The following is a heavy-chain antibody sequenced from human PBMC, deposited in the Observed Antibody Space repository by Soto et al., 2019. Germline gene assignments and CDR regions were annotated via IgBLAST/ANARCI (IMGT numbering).Heavy chain of an antibody. V-gene: IGHV4-28*01. CDR1: GSSISSSYW. CDR2: IFSTGST. J-gene: IGHJ4*02. Sequence: QVQLQESGPGLVKPSDTLSLTCGVSGSSISSSYWWGWIRQPPGKGLEWIGYIFSTGSTYYNPSLKSRVTMSVDTSNNQCSLTLNSVTAVDTAMYYCATKPNSLYYFDFWGQGTLVTVSS. D-gene: IGHD5-18*01. CDR3: ATKPNSLYYFDF.